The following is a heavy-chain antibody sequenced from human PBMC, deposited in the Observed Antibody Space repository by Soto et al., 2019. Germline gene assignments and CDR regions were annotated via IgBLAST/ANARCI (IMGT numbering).Heavy chain of an antibody. Sequence: GGSLRLSCAASGFTFSSYGMHWVRQAPGKGLEWVAVIWYDGSNKYYADSVKGRFTISRDNSKNTLYLQMNSLRAEDTAVYYCARDITDVDYGDARYYYYGMDVWGQGTTVTVSS. J-gene: IGHJ6*02. V-gene: IGHV3-33*01. CDR3: ARDITDVDYGDARYYYYGMDV. D-gene: IGHD4-17*01. CDR2: IWYDGSNK. CDR1: GFTFSSYG.